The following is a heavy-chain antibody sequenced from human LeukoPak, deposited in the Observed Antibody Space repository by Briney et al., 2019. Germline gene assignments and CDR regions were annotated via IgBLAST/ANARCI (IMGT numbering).Heavy chain of an antibody. D-gene: IGHD3-9*01. CDR2: INHSGST. CDR3: ARIMGRTYYDILGDDPFDY. V-gene: IGHV4-34*01. Sequence: SETLSLTCAVYGGSFSGYYWSCIRQPPGKGLEWIGEINHSGSTNYNPSLKSRVTISVDTSKNQFSLKLSSVTAADTAVYYCARIMGRTYYDILGDDPFDYWGQGTLVTVSS. CDR1: GGSFSGYY. J-gene: IGHJ4*02.